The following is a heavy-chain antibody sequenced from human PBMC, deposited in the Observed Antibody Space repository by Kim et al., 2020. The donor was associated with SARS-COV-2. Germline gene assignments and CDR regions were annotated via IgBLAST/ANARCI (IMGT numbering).Heavy chain of an antibody. CDR1: GGTFSSYA. CDR2: IIPIFGTA. V-gene: IGHV1-69*13. CDR3: ARDYQQWLVHFEGYYYYGMDV. D-gene: IGHD6-19*01. J-gene: IGHJ6*02. Sequence: SVKVSCKASGGTFSSYAISWVRQAPGQGLEWMGGIIPIFGTANYAQKFQGRVTITADESTSTAYMELSSLRSEDTAVYYCARDYQQWLVHFEGYYYYGMDVWGQGTTVTVSS.